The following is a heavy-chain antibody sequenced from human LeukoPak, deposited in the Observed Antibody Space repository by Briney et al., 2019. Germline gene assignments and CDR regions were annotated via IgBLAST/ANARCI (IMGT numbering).Heavy chain of an antibody. Sequence: ASVKVSFKASGYTFTNYGISWVRQAPGQGLEWMGWISAYNGNTNYAQNFQGRVTMTTDTSTSTAYMELRSLRSDDTAVYYCVKWIEGGEYYYYYGMDVWGQGTTVTVSS. CDR1: GYTFTNYG. CDR3: VKWIEGGEYYYYYGMDV. D-gene: IGHD2/OR15-2a*01. CDR2: ISAYNGNT. J-gene: IGHJ6*02. V-gene: IGHV1-18*01.